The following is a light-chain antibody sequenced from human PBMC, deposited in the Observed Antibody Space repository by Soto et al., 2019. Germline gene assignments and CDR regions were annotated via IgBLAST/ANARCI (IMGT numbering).Light chain of an antibody. CDR1: QSISSW. CDR3: QQYNSYLWT. J-gene: IGKJ1*01. CDR2: KAS. V-gene: IGKV1-5*03. Sequence: DIQMTQSPSTLSASVGDKVTNTCRASQSISSWLAWYQQKPWKAPKLLIYKASSLESGVPSRFSGSGSGTEFTLTISSLQPDDFATYYCQQYNSYLWTFGQGTKV.